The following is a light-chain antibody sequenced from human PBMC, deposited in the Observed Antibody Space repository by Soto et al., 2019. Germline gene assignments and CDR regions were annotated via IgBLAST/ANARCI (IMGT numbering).Light chain of an antibody. J-gene: IGLJ2*01. Sequence: QSVVTQPPSVSGAPGQRVTISCTGSSSNIGAGYDVHWYQQLPGTAPKLLICGNSNRPSGVPDRFSGSKSGTSASLAISGLQADDEADYYCQSYDSSLSEGVFGGGTKLTVL. CDR2: GNS. V-gene: IGLV1-40*01. CDR1: SSNIGAGYD. CDR3: QSYDSSLSEGV.